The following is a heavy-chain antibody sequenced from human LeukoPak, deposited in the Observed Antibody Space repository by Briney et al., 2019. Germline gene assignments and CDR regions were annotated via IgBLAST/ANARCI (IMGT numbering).Heavy chain of an antibody. J-gene: IGHJ5*02. CDR3: VGETTVTTIP. Sequence: SETLSLTCTVSGGSIRSTSYYWGWIRQPPGKGLEWIGSIYYSGSTYYNPSLKSRVTISIDTAKNQFSLKLSSVTAADTAVYYCVGETTVTTIPWGQGTLVTVSS. CDR1: GGSIRSTSYY. D-gene: IGHD4-17*01. CDR2: IYYSGST. V-gene: IGHV4-39*01.